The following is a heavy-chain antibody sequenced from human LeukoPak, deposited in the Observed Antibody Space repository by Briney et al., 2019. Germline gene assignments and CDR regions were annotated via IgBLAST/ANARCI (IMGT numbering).Heavy chain of an antibody. Sequence: GGSLRLSCAASGFTFRSYDVHWVRQATGKGLEWVSAIGTAGDTYYPGSVKGRFTISRENAKNSLYLQMNSLRAGDTAVYYCARAMAAGPADAFDIWGQGTMVTVSS. D-gene: IGHD5-24*01. CDR2: IGTAGDT. CDR3: ARAMAAGPADAFDI. CDR1: GFTFRSYD. J-gene: IGHJ3*02. V-gene: IGHV3-13*01.